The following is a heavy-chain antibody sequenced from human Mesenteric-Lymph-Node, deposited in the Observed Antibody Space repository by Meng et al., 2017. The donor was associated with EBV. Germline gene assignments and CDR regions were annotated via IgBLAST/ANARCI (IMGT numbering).Heavy chain of an antibody. CDR1: GGSFSGYY. D-gene: IGHD5-18*01. J-gene: IGHJ4*02. Sequence: QVQPQLWGAVLLTPSGTLSLTCAVYGGSFSGYYWTWIRRPAGKGLEWIGEIKHSGSTNYNPSLTSRGTISVDTSKNHFSLRLSSVTAADTAVYYCARAGLWLTYFNHWGQGTLGTVSS. CDR3: ARAGLWLTYFNH. CDR2: IKHSGST. V-gene: IGHV4-34*01.